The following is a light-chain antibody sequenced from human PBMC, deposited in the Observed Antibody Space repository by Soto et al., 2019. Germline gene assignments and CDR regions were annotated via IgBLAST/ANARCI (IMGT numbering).Light chain of an antibody. Sequence: QSVLTQPPSASGSPGQSVTISCTGTSSDVGGYNYVSWYQQHPGKAPKLMIYEVNKRPSGVPDRFSGSKSGNTASLTVSGLQADDEADYYCNSYGGSNNYVVLGGGTKVTVL. CDR2: EVN. J-gene: IGLJ2*01. V-gene: IGLV2-8*01. CDR1: SSDVGGYNY. CDR3: NSYGGSNNYVV.